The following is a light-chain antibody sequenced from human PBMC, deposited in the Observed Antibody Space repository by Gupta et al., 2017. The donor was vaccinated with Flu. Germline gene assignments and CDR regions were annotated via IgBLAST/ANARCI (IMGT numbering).Light chain of an antibody. J-gene: IGLJ3*02. V-gene: IGLV1-51*01. CDR3: EAWDSSLGGV. CDR2: DND. CDR1: SSTIGSNS. Sequence: QSVLTQPPSVSAAPGQKVTLTCSGTSSTIGSNSVSWYQQLPGTAPKLLIYDNDKRPSGIPDRFSGSKSGTSTTLGITGLQTGDEADHYCEAWDSSLGGVFGGGTKLTVL.